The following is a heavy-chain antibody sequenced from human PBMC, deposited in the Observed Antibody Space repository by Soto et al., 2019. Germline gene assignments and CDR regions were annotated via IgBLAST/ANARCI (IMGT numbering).Heavy chain of an antibody. D-gene: IGHD1-26*01. J-gene: IGHJ6*02. CDR3: AAGLSGGNYLYYYYYSMDV. Sequence: SVKVSCKASEFTFTNSAVQWVRQARGQRLEWIGWIVVGSGNTNYAQKFQERVTFSRDTSTSTAYMELSSLRSEDTAVYYCAAGLSGGNYLYYYYYSMDVWGQGTTVTVSS. V-gene: IGHV1-58*01. CDR2: IVVGSGNT. CDR1: EFTFTNSA.